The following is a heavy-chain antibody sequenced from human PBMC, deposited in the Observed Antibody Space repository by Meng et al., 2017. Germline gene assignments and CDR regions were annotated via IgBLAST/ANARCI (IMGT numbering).Heavy chain of an antibody. CDR2: IKSANGDA. V-gene: IGHV1-3*01. Sequence: QVQLVQSWAEVGKPGASVKVSCKASGYTFTSYTIHWVRQAPGQSLAWMGWIKSANGDAKYSQKFQGRLTLTRDTSASTAYLELSSLTFEDTAVYYCARGTGSSWFDPWGQGTLVTVSS. J-gene: IGHJ5*02. CDR1: GYTFTSYT. CDR3: ARGTGSSWFDP. D-gene: IGHD6-13*01.